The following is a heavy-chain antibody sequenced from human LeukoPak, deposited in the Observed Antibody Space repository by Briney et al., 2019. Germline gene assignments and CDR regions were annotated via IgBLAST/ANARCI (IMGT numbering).Heavy chain of an antibody. CDR3: TKGYDFWSGYYPDY. J-gene: IGHJ4*02. D-gene: IGHD3-3*01. CDR1: GFTFRNYG. CDR2: ISGSGGST. Sequence: GGSLRLSCAASGFTFRNYGIHWVRQAPGRGLEWVSAISGSGGSTYYADSVKGRFAISRDNSKNTLYLQMNSLRAEDTAVYYCTKGYDFWSGYYPDYWGQGTLVTVSS. V-gene: IGHV3-23*01.